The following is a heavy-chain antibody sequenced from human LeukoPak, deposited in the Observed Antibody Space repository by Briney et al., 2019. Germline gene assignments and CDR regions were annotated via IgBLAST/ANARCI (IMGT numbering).Heavy chain of an antibody. D-gene: IGHD2-2*01. J-gene: IGHJ4*02. CDR2: ISSSSSYI. V-gene: IGHV3-21*01. Sequence: AGGSLRLSCAASGFTFSSYSMNWVRQAPGKGLEWVSSISSSSSYIYYADSVKGRFTISRDNAKNSLYLRMNSLRAEDTAVYYCASGVCSSTSCYPYYFDYWGQGTLVTVSS. CDR1: GFTFSSYS. CDR3: ASGVCSSTSCYPYYFDY.